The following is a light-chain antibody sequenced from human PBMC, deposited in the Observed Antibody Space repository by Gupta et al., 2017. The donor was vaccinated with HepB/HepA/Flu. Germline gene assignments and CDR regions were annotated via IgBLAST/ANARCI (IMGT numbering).Light chain of an antibody. J-gene: IGKJ4*01. CDR3: QQTNTFPLT. CDR2: STS. CDR1: QGINRW. Sequence: DVQMTQSPSSLSASVGDRVIITCRASQGINRWLAWYQQKSGQAPKLLVYSTSSLQSRVPSRFSASGSGTEFTLTINDLQPEDLATYYCQQTNTFPLTFGGGTKVQI. V-gene: IGKV1D-12*01.